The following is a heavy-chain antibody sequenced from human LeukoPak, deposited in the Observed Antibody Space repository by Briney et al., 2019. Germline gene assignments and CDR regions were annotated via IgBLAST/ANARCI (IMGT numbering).Heavy chain of an antibody. D-gene: IGHD3-10*01. CDR1: GYSISSGYY. CDR3: ARGHYYGSGSYMV. Sequence: SETLSLTCIVSGYSISSGYYWGWIRQPPGKGLEWIGSIYHSGNSYYNPSLKSRVTMAIDTSKNQFSLKLSSVTAADTAVYYCARGHYYGSGSYMVWGQGTLVTVSS. V-gene: IGHV4-38-2*02. J-gene: IGHJ4*02. CDR2: IYHSGNS.